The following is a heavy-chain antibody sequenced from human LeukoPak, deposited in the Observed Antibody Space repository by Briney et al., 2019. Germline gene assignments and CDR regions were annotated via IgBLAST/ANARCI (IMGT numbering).Heavy chain of an antibody. V-gene: IGHV1-2*02. J-gene: IGHJ4*02. D-gene: IGHD3-16*01. Sequence: ASVKVSCKASGYTFTDYYMHWVRQAPGQGLEWMGWINPNSGGTNYAQKFQGRVTMTRDMSISTAYMELSRLRSDDTAMYYCARGSRSGYANLLDLYWGQGTLVTVSS. CDR2: INPNSGGT. CDR3: ARGSRSGYANLLDLY. CDR1: GYTFTDYY.